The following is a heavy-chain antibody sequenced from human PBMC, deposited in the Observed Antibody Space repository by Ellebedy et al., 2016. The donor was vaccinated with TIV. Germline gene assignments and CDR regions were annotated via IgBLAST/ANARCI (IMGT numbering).Heavy chain of an antibody. V-gene: IGHV3-48*02. CDR1: GFTFRSYS. CDR2: ISSSSSTI. CDR3: ARDLGEAGPGMDV. D-gene: IGHD4-17*01. J-gene: IGHJ6*02. Sequence: GEYLKISXAASGFTFRSYSLNWVRQAPGKGLEWVSYISSSSSTIYYADSVKGRFTISRDNAKNSLYLQMNSLRDEDTAVYYCARDLGEAGPGMDVWGQGTTVTVSS.